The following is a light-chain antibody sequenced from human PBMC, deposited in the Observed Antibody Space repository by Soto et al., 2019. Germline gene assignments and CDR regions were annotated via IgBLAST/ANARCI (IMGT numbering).Light chain of an antibody. CDR2: DAS. CDR3: QQRSNWPLT. V-gene: IGKV3-11*01. Sequence: EIVLTQSPATLSLSPCERATLSSRASQSVSSYLAWYQQKPGQAPRLLIYDASNRATGIPARFSGSGSGTDFTLTISSLEPEDFAVYYCQQRSNWPLTFGGGTKWIS. CDR1: QSVSSY. J-gene: IGKJ4*01.